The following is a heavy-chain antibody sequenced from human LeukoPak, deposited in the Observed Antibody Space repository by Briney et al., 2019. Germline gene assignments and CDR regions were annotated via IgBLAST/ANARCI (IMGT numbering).Heavy chain of an antibody. D-gene: IGHD1-26*01. J-gene: IGHJ4*02. CDR1: GFTFSSYA. V-gene: IGHV3-23*01. CDR3: AKLRWSGSYSGYFDY. CDR2: ISGSGGST. Sequence: GGSLRLSCAASGFTFSSYAMSWVRQAPGKGLEWVSAISGSGGSTYYADSVKGRFTISRDNSKNTLYLQMNSLRAEDTAVYYCAKLRWSGSYSGYFDYWGQGTLSPSPQ.